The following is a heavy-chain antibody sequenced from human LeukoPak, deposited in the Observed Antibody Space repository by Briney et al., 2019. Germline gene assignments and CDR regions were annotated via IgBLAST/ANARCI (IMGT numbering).Heavy chain of an antibody. J-gene: IGHJ5*02. D-gene: IGHD2-2*02. Sequence: GGSLRLSCAASGFTFSNYAMSWVRQAPGKGLEWVSSISGSGGSTYYADSVKGRFTISRDNSKNTLYLQMNSLRAEDTAVYYCAKGIARCSSASCHRNWFDPWGQGTLVTVSS. CDR2: ISGSGGST. V-gene: IGHV3-23*01. CDR3: AKGIARCSSASCHRNWFDP. CDR1: GFTFSNYA.